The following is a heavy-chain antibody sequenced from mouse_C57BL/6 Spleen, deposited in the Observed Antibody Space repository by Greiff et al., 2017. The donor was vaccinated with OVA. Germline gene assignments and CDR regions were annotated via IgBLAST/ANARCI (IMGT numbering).Heavy chain of an antibody. Sequence: VQLQQPGAERVRLGTSVKLSCKASGYTFTSYWMHWVKQRPGQGLEWIGVIDPSDSYTNYNQKFKGKATLTVDTSSSTAYMQLSSLTSEDSAVYYCARSSANWAWFAYWGQGTLVTVSA. CDR2: IDPSDSYT. D-gene: IGHD4-1*01. J-gene: IGHJ3*01. CDR3: ARSSANWAWFAY. CDR1: GYTFTSYW. V-gene: IGHV1-59*01.